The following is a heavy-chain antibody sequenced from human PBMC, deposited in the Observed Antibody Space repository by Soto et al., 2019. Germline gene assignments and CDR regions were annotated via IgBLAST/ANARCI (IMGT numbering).Heavy chain of an antibody. Sequence: QVQLQESGPGLVKPSETLSLTCTVSGGSISSYYWSWIRQPPGKGLEWIGYIYYSGSTNYNPSLKSRVTISVDTSKNQFSLKLSSVTAADTAVYYCARIRSNIMITFGGVIAPRWYFDLWGRGTLVTVSS. D-gene: IGHD3-16*02. J-gene: IGHJ2*01. V-gene: IGHV4-59*01. CDR1: GGSISSYY. CDR3: ARIRSNIMITFGGVIAPRWYFDL. CDR2: IYYSGST.